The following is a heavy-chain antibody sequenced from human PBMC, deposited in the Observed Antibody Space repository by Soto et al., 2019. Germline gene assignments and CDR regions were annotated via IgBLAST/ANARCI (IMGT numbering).Heavy chain of an antibody. V-gene: IGHV3-53*01. CDR1: GFTVSRTY. CDR3: ARDSRYVGDNYGLDH. CDR2: IYSAGNT. D-gene: IGHD3-16*01. Sequence: GGSLRLSCAASGFTVSRTYMTWVRQAPGKGLEWVSVIYSAGNTYYADSVKGRFTTSRDNSRNTVYLQMNSLRAEDTAIYYCARDSRYVGDNYGLDHWGQGSLVTVS. J-gene: IGHJ4*02.